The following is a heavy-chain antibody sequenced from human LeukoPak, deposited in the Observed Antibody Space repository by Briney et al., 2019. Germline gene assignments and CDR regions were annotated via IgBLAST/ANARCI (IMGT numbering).Heavy chain of an antibody. V-gene: IGHV4-59*01. J-gene: IGHJ6*04. Sequence: SETLSLTCTVSGGSISSYYWSWIRQPPGKGLEWIGYIYYSGSTNYNPSLKSRVAISVDTSKNQFSPKLSSVTAADTAVYYCARSPTYYDILTGYYYYYYGMDVWGKGTTVTVSS. CDR3: ARSPTYYDILTGYYYYYYGMDV. D-gene: IGHD3-9*01. CDR2: IYYSGST. CDR1: GGSISSYY.